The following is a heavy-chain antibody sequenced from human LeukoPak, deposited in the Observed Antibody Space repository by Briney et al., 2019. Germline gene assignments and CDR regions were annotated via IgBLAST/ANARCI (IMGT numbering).Heavy chain of an antibody. CDR3: ARLLRYFDWSPGGYYYMDV. CDR2: INPNSGGT. D-gene: IGHD3-9*01. Sequence: ASVKVSCKASGYTFTGYYMHWVRQAPGQGLEWMGWINPNSGGTNYAQKFQGRVTMTRDTSISTAYMELSSLRSEDTAVYYCARLLRYFDWSPGGYYYMDVWGKGTTVTVSS. J-gene: IGHJ6*03. CDR1: GYTFTGYY. V-gene: IGHV1-2*02.